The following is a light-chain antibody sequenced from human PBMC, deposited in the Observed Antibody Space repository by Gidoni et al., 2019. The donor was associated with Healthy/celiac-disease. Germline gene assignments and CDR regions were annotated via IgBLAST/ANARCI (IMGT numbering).Light chain of an antibody. CDR2: WAS. CDR3: QQYYSTLFT. J-gene: IGKJ3*01. V-gene: IGKV4-1*01. CDR1: QSVLYSSNNKNY. Sequence: DIVMTQSPASLAVSLGERATINCKSSQSVLYSSNNKNYLAWYQQKPGQPPKLLIYWASTRESGVPDRFRGSGSGTDFTLTISSLQAEDVAVYYCQQYYSTLFTFGPGTKVDIK.